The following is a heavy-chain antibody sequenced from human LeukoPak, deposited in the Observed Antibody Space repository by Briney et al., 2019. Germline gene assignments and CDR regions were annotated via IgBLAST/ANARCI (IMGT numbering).Heavy chain of an antibody. D-gene: IGHD2-21*01. V-gene: IGHV1-2*02. Sequence: ASVKVSCKASGYTFTGYYMHWVRQAPGQGLEWMGWIDPNSGGTNYAQKFQGRVTMTRDTSISTAYMELSRLRSDDTAVYYCARGRHHMGWFDPWGQGTLVTVSS. CDR2: IDPNSGGT. J-gene: IGHJ5*02. CDR1: GYTFTGYY. CDR3: ARGRHHMGWFDP.